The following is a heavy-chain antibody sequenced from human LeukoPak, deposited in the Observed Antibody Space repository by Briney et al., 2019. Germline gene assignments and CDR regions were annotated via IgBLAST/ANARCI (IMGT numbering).Heavy chain of an antibody. CDR2: FDPEDGET. J-gene: IGHJ3*02. D-gene: IGHD1-20*01. CDR3: ATKDPLTGRARGAFDI. Sequence: ASVKVSCKVSGYTLTELSMHWVRQAPGKGLEWMGGFDPEDGETIYAQKFQGRVTMTEDTSTDTAYMELSSLRSEDTAVYYCATKDPLTGRARGAFDIWGQGTMVTVSS. CDR1: GYTLTELS. V-gene: IGHV1-24*01.